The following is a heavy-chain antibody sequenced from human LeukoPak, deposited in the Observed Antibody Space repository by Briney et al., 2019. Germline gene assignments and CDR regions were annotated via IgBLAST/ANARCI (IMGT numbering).Heavy chain of an antibody. D-gene: IGHD3-3*01. Sequence: PSETLSLTCTVSGGSISSYYWSWIRQPPGKGLEWIGYIYYSGSTNYNPSLKSRVTISVDTSKNQFSLKLSSVTAADTAVYYCARDQGGYDFWSGYRDYYYYGMDVWGQGTTVTVSS. J-gene: IGHJ6*02. CDR2: IYYSGST. V-gene: IGHV4-59*01. CDR3: ARDQGGYDFWSGYRDYYYYGMDV. CDR1: GGSISSYY.